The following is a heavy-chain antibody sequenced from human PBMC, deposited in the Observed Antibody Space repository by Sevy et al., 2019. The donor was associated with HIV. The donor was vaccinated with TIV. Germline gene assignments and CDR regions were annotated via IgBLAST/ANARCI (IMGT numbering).Heavy chain of an antibody. CDR1: GFRFRDYR. CDR3: ARDRGRGEVALDL. Sequence: GGSLRLSCAASGFRFRDYRMNWVRQAQGKGLEWVSYITSSSNTINYADSVKGRFTISRDNGRNSLYLQINSLRHEDTAVYYCARDRGRGEVALDLWGQGTLVTVSS. D-gene: IGHD3-10*01. J-gene: IGHJ5*02. V-gene: IGHV3-48*02. CDR2: ITSSSNTI.